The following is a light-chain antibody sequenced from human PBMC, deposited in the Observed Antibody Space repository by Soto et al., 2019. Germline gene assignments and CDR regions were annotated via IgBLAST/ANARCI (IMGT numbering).Light chain of an antibody. CDR3: QSYDRTLSGWV. CDR2: GNS. Sequence: QAVVTQPPSVSGAPGQRVTISCTGSSSNIGAGYDVHWYQQLPGTAPKLLIYGNSNRPSGVPDRFSGSKSGTSASLAIPGLQAEDEADYYCQSYDRTLSGWVFGGGTQLTVL. CDR1: SSNIGAGYD. V-gene: IGLV1-40*01. J-gene: IGLJ7*01.